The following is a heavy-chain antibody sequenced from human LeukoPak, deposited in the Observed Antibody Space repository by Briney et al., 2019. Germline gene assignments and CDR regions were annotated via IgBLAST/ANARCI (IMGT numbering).Heavy chain of an antibody. CDR3: AKERGYCTNGVCDFDY. D-gene: IGHD2-8*01. J-gene: IGHJ4*02. Sequence: GGSLRLSCAASGFTFSSYAMSWVRQAPGKGLEWVSAISGSGGSTYYADSVKGRFTISRDNSKNTLYLQMNSLRAEDTAVYYSAKERGYCTNGVCDFDYWGQGTLVTVSS. CDR1: GFTFSSYA. CDR2: ISGSGGST. V-gene: IGHV3-23*01.